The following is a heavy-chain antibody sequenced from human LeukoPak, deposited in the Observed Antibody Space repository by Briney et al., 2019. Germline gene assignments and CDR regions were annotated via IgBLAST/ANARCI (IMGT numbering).Heavy chain of an antibody. CDR2: ISGSGDST. J-gene: IGHJ4*02. Sequence: GGSLRLSCAASGFTLSSYAMSWVRQASGKGLEWVSAISGSGDSTYYADSVKGRFTISRDNSKNTLYLQMNSLRADDTAVYYCATDCSGGSCYSGDYWYFDYWGQGTLVTVSS. D-gene: IGHD2-15*01. V-gene: IGHV3-23*01. CDR3: ATDCSGGSCYSGDYWYFDY. CDR1: GFTLSSYA.